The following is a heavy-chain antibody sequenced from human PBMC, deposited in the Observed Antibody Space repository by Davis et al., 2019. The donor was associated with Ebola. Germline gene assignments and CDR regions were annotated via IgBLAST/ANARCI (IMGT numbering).Heavy chain of an antibody. CDR3: APGTGGY. CDR2: INSDGSST. D-gene: IGHD3-10*01. J-gene: IGHJ4*02. Sequence: ESLKISCAASGFTFSSYWLHWVRQAPGKGLVWVSRINSDGSSTSYADSVKGRFTISRNNAKNTLYLQMNSLRAEDTAVYYCAPGTGGYWGQGTLVTVSS. CDR1: GFTFSSYW. V-gene: IGHV3-74*01.